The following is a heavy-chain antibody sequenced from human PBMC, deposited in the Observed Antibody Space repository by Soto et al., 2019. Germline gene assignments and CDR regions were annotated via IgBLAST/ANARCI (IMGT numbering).Heavy chain of an antibody. CDR2: INSDGSST. CDR3: ARLYCTGGSCYFHYYNMDV. CDR1: GFTFSTYW. D-gene: IGHD2-15*01. V-gene: IGHV3-74*01. J-gene: IGHJ6*03. Sequence: HPGGSLRLSCAASGFTFSTYWMHWVRQAPGKGLVWVSRINSDGSSTTYADSVKGRFTISRDNAKNTVYLQMNSLRAEDTAVYYCARLYCTGGSCYFHYYNMDVWGKGTTVTVSS.